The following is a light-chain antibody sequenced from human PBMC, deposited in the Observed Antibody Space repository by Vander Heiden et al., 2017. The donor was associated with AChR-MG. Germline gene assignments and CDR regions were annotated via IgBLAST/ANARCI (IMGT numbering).Light chain of an antibody. J-gene: IGLJ2*01. Sequence: QSALTQPAPVPGSPGPPTTLSCPGTRTAVGSYHPVSWSQQPQPTRPQLMIHEGTKRPSWLSNRCSCSKSGNTASLTIPGRQAEDDADYYCCSYAGSRTVVFGGGTKLTVL. CDR2: EGT. CDR3: CSYAGSRTVV. CDR1: RTAVGSYHP. V-gene: IGLV2-23*01.